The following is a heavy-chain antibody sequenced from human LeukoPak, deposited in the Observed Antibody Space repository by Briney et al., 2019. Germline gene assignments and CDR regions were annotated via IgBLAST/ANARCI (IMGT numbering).Heavy chain of an antibody. V-gene: IGHV4-61*01. J-gene: IGHJ4*02. Sequence: SETLSLTCTVSGGSVSSGSYYWSWIRQPPGKGLEWIGYIYYSGSTNYIPSLKSRVTISVDTSKKQFSLNLSSVTAADTAVYYCARAPYFDWLLYPSPFFDYWGQGTLVTVSS. CDR3: ARAPYFDWLLYPSPFFDY. CDR1: GGSVSSGSYY. CDR2: IYYSGST. D-gene: IGHD3-9*01.